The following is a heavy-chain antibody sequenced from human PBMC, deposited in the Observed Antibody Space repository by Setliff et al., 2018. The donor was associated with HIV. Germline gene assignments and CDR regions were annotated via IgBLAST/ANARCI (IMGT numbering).Heavy chain of an antibody. J-gene: IGHJ4*02. CDR3: AKADGRGGASDC. D-gene: IGHD3-10*01. V-gene: IGHV3-23*01. CDR1: GFTFSSYA. Sequence: GGSLRLSCADSGFTFSSYAMSWVRQAPGKGLEWVSSISGSGDVTSYVDSVKGRFTISRDNSKHTAYLQMNSLRADDTAVYLCAKADGRGGASDCWGQGTLVTVSS. CDR2: ISGSGDVT.